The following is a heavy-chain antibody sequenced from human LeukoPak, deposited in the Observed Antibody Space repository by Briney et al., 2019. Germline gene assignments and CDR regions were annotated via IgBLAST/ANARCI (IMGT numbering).Heavy chain of an antibody. CDR2: INPNSGGT. D-gene: IGHD3-22*01. Sequence: ASVKVSCKASGHTFTGYYMHWARQAPGQGLEWMGWINPNSGGTNYAQKFQGRVTMTRDTSISTAYMELSRLRSDDTAVYYCARDRRYYDSSGSFDYWGQGTLVTVSS. CDR3: ARDRRYYDSSGSFDY. J-gene: IGHJ4*02. CDR1: GHTFTGYY. V-gene: IGHV1-2*02.